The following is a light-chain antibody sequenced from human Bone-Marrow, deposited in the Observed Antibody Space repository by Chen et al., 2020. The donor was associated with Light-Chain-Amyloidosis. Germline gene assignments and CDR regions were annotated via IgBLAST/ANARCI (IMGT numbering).Light chain of an antibody. V-gene: IGLV3-25*03. CDR2: RDT. CDR1: DLPTKY. CDR3: QSAGSSGTYEVI. Sequence: SYELTQPPSVSVSPGQTARITCSGDDLPTKYAYWYQQKPGQAPVLVIHRDTERPSGISERFSGSSAGTTATLTVRGVQAEDEADYHGQSAGSSGTYEVISGGGTKLTVL. J-gene: IGLJ2*01.